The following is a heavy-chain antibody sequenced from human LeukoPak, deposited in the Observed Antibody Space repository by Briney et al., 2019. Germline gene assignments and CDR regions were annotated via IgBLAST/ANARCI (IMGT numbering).Heavy chain of an antibody. D-gene: IGHD3-22*01. V-gene: IGHV3-30*02. CDR1: GFTFSDYY. Sequence: GGSLRLSCAASGFTFSDYYMSWIRQAPGKGLEWVAFIRYDGSNKYYADSVKGRFTISRDNSKNTLYLQMNSLRAEDTAVYYCAKSRDPRITMIETDFDYWGQGTLVTVSS. CDR3: AKSRDPRITMIETDFDY. J-gene: IGHJ4*02. CDR2: IRYDGSNK.